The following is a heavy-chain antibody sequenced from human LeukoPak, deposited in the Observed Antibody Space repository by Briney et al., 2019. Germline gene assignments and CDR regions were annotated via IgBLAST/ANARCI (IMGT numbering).Heavy chain of an antibody. Sequence: PGGSLRLSCAASGFTFSSYSMNWVRQAPGKGLEWVSSISSSSSYIYYADSVKGRFTISRDNAKNSLYLQMNSLRAEDTAVYYCARDPHSGWNDGETGYWGQGTLVTVSS. V-gene: IGHV3-21*01. CDR1: GFTFSSYS. D-gene: IGHD1-1*01. CDR3: ARDPHSGWNDGETGY. J-gene: IGHJ4*02. CDR2: ISSSSSYI.